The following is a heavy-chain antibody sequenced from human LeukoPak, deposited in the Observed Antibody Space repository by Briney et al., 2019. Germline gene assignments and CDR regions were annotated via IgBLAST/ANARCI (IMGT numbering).Heavy chain of an antibody. D-gene: IGHD3-9*01. CDR2: INAGNGYT. CDR1: GYTFTSYA. J-gene: IGHJ4*02. CDR3: ARGADTGYSSDY. V-gene: IGHV1-3*03. Sequence: ASVKVSCKASGYTFTSYAMHWVRQAPGQRLEWMGWINAGNGYTKYSQEFQGRVTITRDTSASTAYMELSSLRSEDTAVYYCARGADTGYSSDYWGQGTLVTVSS.